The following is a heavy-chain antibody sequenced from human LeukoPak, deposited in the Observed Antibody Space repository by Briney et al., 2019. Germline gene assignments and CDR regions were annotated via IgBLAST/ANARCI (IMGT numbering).Heavy chain of an antibody. D-gene: IGHD3-10*01. CDR3: AREQYGSDDALDI. V-gene: IGHV3-33*01. J-gene: IGHJ3*02. CDR2: IWYDGSNK. Sequence: GGSLRLSCAASGFTFSSYGMHWVRQAPGKGLEWVAVIWYDGSNKYYADSVKGRFTVSRDNSKNTLDLQMSSLRAEDTAVYYCAREQYGSDDALDIWGQGTLVTVSS. CDR1: GFTFSSYG.